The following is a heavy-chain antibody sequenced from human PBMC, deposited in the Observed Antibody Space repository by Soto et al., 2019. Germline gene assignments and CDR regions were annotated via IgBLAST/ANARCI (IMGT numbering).Heavy chain of an antibody. V-gene: IGHV3-48*01. CDR3: ARDSVGYCTSTSCYAGYFQY. D-gene: IGHD2-2*01. CDR1: GCPFSSYS. J-gene: IGHJ1*01. Sequence: GGSLRLSCAVSGCPFSSYSMNWVRQAPGKGLEWFSYISSISSTIYYADSVKGRFTISRDNAKNSLYLQMNSLRAEDTAVYYCARDSVGYCTSTSCYAGYFQYWGHGTLVTVSS. CDR2: ISSISSTI.